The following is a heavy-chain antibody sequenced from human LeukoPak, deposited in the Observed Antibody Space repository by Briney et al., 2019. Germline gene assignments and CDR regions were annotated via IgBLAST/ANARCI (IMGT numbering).Heavy chain of an antibody. V-gene: IGHV3-23*01. J-gene: IGHJ4*02. Sequence: GGSLRLSCAASGFTFSSYAMSWVRQAPGKGLEWVSAISGSGGSTYYADSVKGRFTISRDNSKNTLYLQMNSLRAEDTAVYYCAKDLDDYYDSSGYYSALFDYWGRGTLVTVSS. CDR1: GFTFSSYA. CDR2: ISGSGGST. CDR3: AKDLDDYYDSSGYYSALFDY. D-gene: IGHD3-22*01.